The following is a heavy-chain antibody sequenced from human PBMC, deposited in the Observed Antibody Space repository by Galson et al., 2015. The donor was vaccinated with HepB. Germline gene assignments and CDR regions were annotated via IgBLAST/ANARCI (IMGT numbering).Heavy chain of an antibody. Sequence: SLRLSCAASGFTFSSYGMHWVRQAPGKGLEWVAVISYDGSNKYYADSVKGRFTISRDNSKNTLYLQMNSLRAEDTAVYYCAKDPAHREWPNRFDPWGQGTLVTVSS. CDR1: GFTFSSYG. CDR2: ISYDGSNK. J-gene: IGHJ5*02. V-gene: IGHV3-30*18. CDR3: AKDPAHREWPNRFDP. D-gene: IGHD3-3*01.